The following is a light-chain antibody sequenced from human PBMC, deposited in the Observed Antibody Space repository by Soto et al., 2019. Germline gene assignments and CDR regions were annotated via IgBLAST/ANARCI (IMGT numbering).Light chain of an antibody. V-gene: IGLV2-14*01. CDR2: EVN. Sequence: QSVLTQPASVSGSPGQPITISCTGTSSDVGSHNYVSWYQQHPGKAPKLMIFEVNSRPSGVSNRFSGSKSGDTASLTISGLQTEDEADYYCSSYSSTSTPYVFGTGTKVTVL. CDR1: SSDVGSHNY. J-gene: IGLJ1*01. CDR3: SSYSSTSTPYV.